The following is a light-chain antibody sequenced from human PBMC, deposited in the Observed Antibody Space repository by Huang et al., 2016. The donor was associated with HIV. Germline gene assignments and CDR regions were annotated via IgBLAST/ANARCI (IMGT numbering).Light chain of an antibody. CDR3: QHYNNWPPWT. CDR2: GAS. J-gene: IGKJ1*01. V-gene: IGKV3-15*01. Sequence: EIVMTQSPATLSVSPGERATLSCRASQNVNDNLAWYQQKPGQPPRLLIYGASARATGIPVRFSGSGSGTDFTLTISSLQSEDSAVYYCQHYNNWPPWTFGQGTKVEVK. CDR1: QNVNDN.